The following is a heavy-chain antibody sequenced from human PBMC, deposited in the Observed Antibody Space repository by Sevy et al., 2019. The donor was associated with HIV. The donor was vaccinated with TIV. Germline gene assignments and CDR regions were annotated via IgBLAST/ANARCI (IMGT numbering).Heavy chain of an antibody. D-gene: IGHD3-10*01. CDR2: INSDGSST. J-gene: IGHJ4*02. V-gene: IGHV3-74*01. CDR1: GITLTPYW. Sequence: GGSLRLSCAASGITLTPYWMHWVRQAPGKGLVWVSRINSDGSSTSYAESVKGRFTISRENGKNTLYLQLKSLRVEDTAVYFCSRGLYYYGMRGHQEPGDYWGQGVLVTVSS. CDR3: SRGLYYYGMRGHQEPGDY.